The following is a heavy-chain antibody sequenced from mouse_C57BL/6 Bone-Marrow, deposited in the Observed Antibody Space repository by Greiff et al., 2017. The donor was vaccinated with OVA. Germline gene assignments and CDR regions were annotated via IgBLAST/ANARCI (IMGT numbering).Heavy chain of an antibody. CDR1: GFTFSSYA. D-gene: IGHD1-1*01. V-gene: IGHV5-4*01. J-gene: IGHJ4*01. CDR3: ASPYYYGSPHYYAMDY. Sequence: DVHLVESGGGLVKPGGSLKLSCAASGFTFSSYAMSWVRQTPEKRLEWVATISDGGSYTYYPDNVKVRFTISRDNAKNNLYLQMSHLKSEDTAMYYCASPYYYGSPHYYAMDYWGQGTSVTVSS. CDR2: ISDGGSYT.